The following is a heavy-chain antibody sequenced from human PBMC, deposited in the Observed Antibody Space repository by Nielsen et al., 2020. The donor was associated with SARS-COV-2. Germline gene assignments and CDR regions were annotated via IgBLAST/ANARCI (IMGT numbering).Heavy chain of an antibody. CDR2: MYTSGST. Sequence: SETLSLTCIVSGGSISSYYWSWIRQPAGKGLEWIGRMYTSGSTNYNPSLKSRVTMSVDTSKNQFSLKLSSVTAADTAVYYCATDGFSFGTFDYWGQGALVTVSS. J-gene: IGHJ4*02. CDR3: ATDGFSFGTFDY. CDR1: GGSISSYY. V-gene: IGHV4-4*07. D-gene: IGHD1-1*01.